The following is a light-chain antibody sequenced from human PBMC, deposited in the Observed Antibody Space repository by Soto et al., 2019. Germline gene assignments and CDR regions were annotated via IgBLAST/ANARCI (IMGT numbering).Light chain of an antibody. CDR1: QSISSW. CDR3: QQYYSYPT. Sequence: DIQMTQSPSTLSASVGDRVTITCRASQSISSWLAWYQQKPGKAPKGLIYAASTLQSGVPSRFSGSGSGTDFTLTISCLKSEDFATYYCQQYYSYPTFGQGTRLEIK. V-gene: IGKV1-5*01. J-gene: IGKJ5*01. CDR2: AAS.